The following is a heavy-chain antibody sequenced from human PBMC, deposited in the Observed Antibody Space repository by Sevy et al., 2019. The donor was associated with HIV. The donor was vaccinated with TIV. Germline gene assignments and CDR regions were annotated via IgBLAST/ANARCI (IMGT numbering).Heavy chain of an antibody. J-gene: IGHJ5*02. D-gene: IGHD3-3*01. CDR2: IYYSGST. V-gene: IGHV4-59*13. CDR1: GGSMRNFY. Sequence: SETLSLTCSVSGGSMRNFYWSWIRQPPGKGLEWIGNIYYSGSTNYNPSLKSRVTMSVDTSKNQCSLKLSSVTAADTAVYYCAGSGFLEWAGSTRGPRNWFDPWGQGTLVTVSS. CDR3: AGSGFLEWAGSTRGPRNWFDP.